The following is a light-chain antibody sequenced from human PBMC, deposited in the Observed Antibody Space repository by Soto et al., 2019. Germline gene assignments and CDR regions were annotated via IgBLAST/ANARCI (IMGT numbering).Light chain of an antibody. Sequence: DIQMTQSPSSLSASVGDRVTITCRASQTINTYLHWYQQKPGRAPKLLIYAASSLHSGVPSRFSGSGSGTDFTLTIRSLQPEDFATYFCHQSYSTPFTFGQGTRLEIK. V-gene: IGKV1-39*01. J-gene: IGKJ2*01. CDR1: QTINTY. CDR2: AAS. CDR3: HQSYSTPFT.